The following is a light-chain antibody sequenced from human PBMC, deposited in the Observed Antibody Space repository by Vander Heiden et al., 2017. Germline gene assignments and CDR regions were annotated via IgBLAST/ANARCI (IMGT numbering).Light chain of an antibody. CDR1: QSVSSN. CDR2: DAS. CDR3: QQYNNWHPVT. J-gene: IGKJ5*01. Sequence: EIVMTQSPATLSVSPGERVTLPCRASQSVSSNLAWYQQKPGQAPRLLIYDASTRATSILARFSGGGSGRKFTLTISSLQSEDFAVYYCQQYNNWHPVTFGQGTQLEIK. V-gene: IGKV3-15*01.